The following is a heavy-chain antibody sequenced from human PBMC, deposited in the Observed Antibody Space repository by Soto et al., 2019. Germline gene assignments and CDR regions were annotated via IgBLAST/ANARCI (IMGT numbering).Heavy chain of an antibody. CDR3: ARFYLSGDMTTVTSYFDY. CDR1: GFTVSSNY. D-gene: IGHD4-17*01. J-gene: IGHJ4*02. Sequence: GGSLRLSCAASGFTVSSNYMSWVRQAPGKGLEWVSVIYSGGSTYYADSVKGRFTISRHNSKNTLYLQMNSLRAEDTAVYYCARFYLSGDMTTVTSYFDYWGQGTLVTVSS. CDR2: IYSGGST. V-gene: IGHV3-53*04.